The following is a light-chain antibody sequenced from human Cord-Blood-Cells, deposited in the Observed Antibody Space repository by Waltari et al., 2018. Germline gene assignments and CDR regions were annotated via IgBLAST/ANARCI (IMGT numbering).Light chain of an antibody. CDR2: SNN. J-gene: IGLJ1*01. Sequence: QSVLTQPPSASGTPGQRVTIPCSGSSSNIGSNTVNWYQQRPGTPPKLLIYSNNQRPSGVPDRCSGSKSGTSASLAISGLQAEDEADYYCAAWDDSLNGYVFGTGTKVTVL. CDR1: SSNIGSNT. CDR3: AAWDDSLNGYV. V-gene: IGLV1-44*01.